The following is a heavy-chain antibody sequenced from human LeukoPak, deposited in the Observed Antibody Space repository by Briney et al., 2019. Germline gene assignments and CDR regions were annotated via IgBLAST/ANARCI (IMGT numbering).Heavy chain of an antibody. V-gene: IGHV3-7*01. J-gene: IGHJ4*02. CDR1: GFTFSSYW. CDR2: IKQDGSEK. Sequence: GGSLRLSCAASGFTFSSYWMSWVRQAPGKGLEWVANIKQDGSEKYYVDSVKGRFTISRDNAKNSLYLQMNSLRAEDTAVYYCARVIGYCSGGSCYARQVFDYWGQGTLVTVSS. CDR3: ARVIGYCSGGSCYARQVFDY. D-gene: IGHD2-15*01.